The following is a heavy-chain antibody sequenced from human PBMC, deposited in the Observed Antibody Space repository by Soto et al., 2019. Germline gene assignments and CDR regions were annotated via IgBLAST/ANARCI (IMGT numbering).Heavy chain of an antibody. Sequence: QVQLQQWGAGLLKPSETLSLTCAVYGGSFSGYYWSWIRQPPGKGLEWIGEINHSGSTNYNPSLKSRVTLSVDTYKNQFSLKLSSVTAADTAVYYCARGRSFDPWGQGTLVTVSS. J-gene: IGHJ5*02. CDR1: GGSFSGYY. CDR2: INHSGST. CDR3: ARGRSFDP. V-gene: IGHV4-34*01.